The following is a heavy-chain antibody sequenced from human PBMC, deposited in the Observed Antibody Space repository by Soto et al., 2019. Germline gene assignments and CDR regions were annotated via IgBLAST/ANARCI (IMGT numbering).Heavy chain of an antibody. D-gene: IGHD3-16*01. CDR2: ISSRSSTI. V-gene: IGHV3-48*02. CDR3: VRGGAFKIDY. J-gene: IGHJ4*02. Sequence: EVQLVESGGRLVQPGGSLRLSCAASGFTLSSYSMNWARQAPGKGLEWVSYISSRSSTIYYADSVKGRFTISRDNAKNSLYLQMNSLRDEDTAVYYCVRGGAFKIDYWGQGTLVTVSS. CDR1: GFTLSSYS.